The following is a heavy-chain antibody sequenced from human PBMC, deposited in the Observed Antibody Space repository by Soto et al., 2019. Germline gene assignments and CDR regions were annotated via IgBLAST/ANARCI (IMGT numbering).Heavy chain of an antibody. Sequence: SETLSLTCTVSGGSISSSSYYWGCIRQPPGKGLEWIGRIYYSRSTYYNPSLKRRVTISVDTSKNQFYLKLNSVTAADTAVYYCARRRRITIFGVVINDAFDIWGQGTMVTVSS. D-gene: IGHD3-3*01. CDR3: ARRRRITIFGVVINDAFDI. V-gene: IGHV4-39*01. J-gene: IGHJ3*02. CDR2: IYYSRST. CDR1: GGSISSSSYY.